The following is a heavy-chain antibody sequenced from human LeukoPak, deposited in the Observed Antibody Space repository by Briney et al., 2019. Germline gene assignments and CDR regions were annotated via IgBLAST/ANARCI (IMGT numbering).Heavy chain of an antibody. CDR2: INHSGST. Sequence: PSETLSLTCAVYGGSSSGYYWSWIRQPPGKGLEWIGEINHSGSTNYNPSLKSRVTISVDTSKNQFSLKLSSVTAADTAVYYCARGAEMATNHYFDYWGQGTLVTVSS. D-gene: IGHD5-24*01. CDR3: ARGAEMATNHYFDY. J-gene: IGHJ4*02. CDR1: GGSSSGYY. V-gene: IGHV4-34*01.